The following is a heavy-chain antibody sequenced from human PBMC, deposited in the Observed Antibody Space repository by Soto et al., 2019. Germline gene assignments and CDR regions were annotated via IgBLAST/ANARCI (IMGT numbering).Heavy chain of an antibody. CDR3: TRVDDYYDSSGYYYGAHGAFDI. Sequence: PGGSLRLSCTASGFTFGDYAMSWFRQAPGKGLEWVGFIRSKAYGGTTEYAASVKGRFTISRDDPKSIAYLQMNSLKTEDTAVYYCTRVDDYYDSSGYYYGAHGAFDIWGPGTMVTVSS. V-gene: IGHV3-49*03. J-gene: IGHJ3*02. D-gene: IGHD3-22*01. CDR1: GFTFGDYA. CDR2: IRSKAYGGTT.